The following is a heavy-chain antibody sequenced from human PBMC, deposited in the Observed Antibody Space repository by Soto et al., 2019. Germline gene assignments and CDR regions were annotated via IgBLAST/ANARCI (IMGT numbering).Heavy chain of an antibody. CDR1: GYTFTGYY. D-gene: IGHD2-21*02. CDR2: INPNSGGT. Sequence: ASVKVSCKASGYTFTGYYMHWVRQAPGQGLEWMGWINPNSGGTNYAQKFQGRVTMTRDTSISTAYMELSRLRSDDTAVYCCARDLDAYCGGDCYADYGMDVWGQGTTVTVSS. CDR3: ARDLDAYCGGDCYADYGMDV. V-gene: IGHV1-2*02. J-gene: IGHJ6*02.